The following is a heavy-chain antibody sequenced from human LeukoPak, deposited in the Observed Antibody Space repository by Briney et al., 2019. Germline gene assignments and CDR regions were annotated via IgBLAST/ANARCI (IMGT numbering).Heavy chain of an antibody. CDR3: ARAGYSFGLDY. J-gene: IGHJ4*02. Sequence: KPSETLSLTCTVSGGSINSYYWSWIRQSPGKGLEWIGYTYYSGSTNYNPSLKSRATISADTSKNQFSLKLSSVTAADTAVYYCARAGYSFGLDYWGQGTLVTVSS. CDR2: TYYSGST. V-gene: IGHV4-59*01. CDR1: GGSINSYY. D-gene: IGHD5-18*01.